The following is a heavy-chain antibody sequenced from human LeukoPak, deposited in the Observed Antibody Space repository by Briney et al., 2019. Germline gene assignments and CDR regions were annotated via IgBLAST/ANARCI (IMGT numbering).Heavy chain of an antibody. D-gene: IGHD6-13*01. CDR2: IWNDGSET. Sequence: GGSLRLSCAASGFIFSNYGMHWVRQAPGKRLERVAVIWNDGSETFHADSVKGRFRIVRDNSKNTLYLQMNSLRAEDTAVYFCARDMGRAWYGPPDYWGQGTLVTVSS. CDR1: GFIFSNYG. J-gene: IGHJ4*02. CDR3: ARDMGRAWYGPPDY. V-gene: IGHV3-33*01.